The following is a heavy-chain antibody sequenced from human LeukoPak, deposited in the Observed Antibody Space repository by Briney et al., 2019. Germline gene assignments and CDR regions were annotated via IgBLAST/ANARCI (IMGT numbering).Heavy chain of an antibody. V-gene: IGHV4-34*01. CDR2: INHSGST. CDR3: ARVKLAGYDYVWGSYRSAKYYFDY. CDR1: GGSFSGYY. D-gene: IGHD3-16*02. Sequence: NPSETLSLTCAVYGGSFSGYYWSWIRQPPGKGLEWIGEINHSGSTNYNPSLKSRVTISVDTSKNQFSLKLSSVTAADTAVYYCARVKLAGYDYVWGSYRSAKYYFDYWGQGTLVTVSS. J-gene: IGHJ4*02.